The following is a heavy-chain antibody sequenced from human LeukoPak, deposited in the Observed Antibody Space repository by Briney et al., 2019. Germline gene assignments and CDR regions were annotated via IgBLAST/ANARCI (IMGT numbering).Heavy chain of an antibody. D-gene: IGHD5-18*01. CDR3: ARGAVGGYSYGNLYYYGMDV. CDR1: GYTFTGYY. V-gene: IGHV1-2*02. CDR2: INPNSGGT. Sequence: ASVKVSCKPSGYTFTGYYMHWVRQAPGQGLEWMGWINPNSGGTNYAQKFQGRVTMTRDTSISTAYMELSRLRSDDTAVYYCARGAVGGYSYGNLYYYGMDVWGQGTTVTVSS. J-gene: IGHJ6*02.